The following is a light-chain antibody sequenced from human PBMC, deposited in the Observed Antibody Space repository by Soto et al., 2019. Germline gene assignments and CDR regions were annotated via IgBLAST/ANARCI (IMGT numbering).Light chain of an antibody. J-gene: IGKJ1*01. V-gene: IGKV3-20*01. CDR2: GAS. CDR3: QQYGSSPKT. Sequence: EIVMTQSPATLSVSPGERATLSCRASQSVSSNLAWYQQKPGQAPRLLIYGASTRATGVPDRFSGSGSGTDFTLTISRLEPEDFVVYYCQQYGSSPKTFGQGTKVDIK. CDR1: QSVSSN.